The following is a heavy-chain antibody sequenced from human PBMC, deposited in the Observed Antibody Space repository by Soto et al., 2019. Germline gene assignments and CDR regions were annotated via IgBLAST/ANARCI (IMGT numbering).Heavy chain of an antibody. V-gene: IGHV3-30-3*01. Sequence: QVQLVESGGGVVQPGRSLRLSCAASGFTFSSYAMHWVRQAPGKGLEWVAVISYDGSNKYYADSVKGRFTISRDNSKNTLYLQMDSLRAEDTAVYYCARAGVGATSYFDYWGQGTLVTVSS. CDR1: GFTFSSYA. J-gene: IGHJ4*02. D-gene: IGHD1-26*01. CDR3: ARAGVGATSYFDY. CDR2: ISYDGSNK.